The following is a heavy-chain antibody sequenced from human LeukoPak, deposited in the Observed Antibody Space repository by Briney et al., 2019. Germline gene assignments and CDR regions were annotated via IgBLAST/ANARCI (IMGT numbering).Heavy chain of an antibody. J-gene: IGHJ4*02. V-gene: IGHV1-18*01. CDR2: ISGYNGNT. CDR1: GYTFTSYG. Sequence: ASVKVSCKASGYTFTSYGISWVRQAPGQGLEWMGWISGYNGNTNYAQKLQGRVTMTTDTSTSTAHMELRSLRSDDTAVYYCARLCGGDCRGHDYWGQGTLVTVSS. CDR3: ARLCGGDCRGHDY. D-gene: IGHD2-21*02.